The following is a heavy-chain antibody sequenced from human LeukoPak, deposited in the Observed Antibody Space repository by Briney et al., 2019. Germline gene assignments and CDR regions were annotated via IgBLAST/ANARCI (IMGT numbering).Heavy chain of an antibody. D-gene: IGHD3-22*01. CDR1: AFTFINHS. J-gene: IGHJ4*02. Sequence: GGSLLHTCAAAAFTFINHSMSWVRHPLAEEREWVSGIIAGGGTILYADSVKGRFTISRDNSKNTLYLHMNNLRVEDTAVYFCAYYDSSGYYYGRVRYWGQGTPVTVSS. CDR2: IIAGGGTI. CDR3: AYYDSSGYYYGRVRY. V-gene: IGHV3-23*01.